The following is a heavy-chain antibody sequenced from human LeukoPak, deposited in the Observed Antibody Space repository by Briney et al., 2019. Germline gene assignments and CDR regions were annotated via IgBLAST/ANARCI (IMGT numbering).Heavy chain of an antibody. D-gene: IGHD7-27*01. V-gene: IGHV4-59*08. CDR1: GGSISRYY. Sequence: SETLSLTCTVPGGSISRYYWSWIRQPPVKGLEWIGYIYYSGSTDCNPSLKSRVTISVDTSSNQFSLKVTSVTAADTAVYYCARSKSWGFDAFDIWGQGTMVTVSS. J-gene: IGHJ3*02. CDR3: ARSKSWGFDAFDI. CDR2: IYYSGST.